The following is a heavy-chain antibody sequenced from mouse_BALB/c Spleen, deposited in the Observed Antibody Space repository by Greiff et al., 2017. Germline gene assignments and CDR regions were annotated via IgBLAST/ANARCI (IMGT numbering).Heavy chain of an antibody. CDR2: IDPANGNT. D-gene: IGHD2-4*01. CDR3: AREGSMIRGWFAY. Sequence: EVQLQQSGAELVKPGASVKLSCTASGFNIKDTYMHWVKQRPAQGLEWIGRIDPANGNTKYDPKFQGKATITADTSSNTAYLQLSSLTSEDTAVYYCAREGSMIRGWFAYWGQGTLVTVSA. CDR1: GFNIKDTY. J-gene: IGHJ3*01. V-gene: IGHV14-3*02.